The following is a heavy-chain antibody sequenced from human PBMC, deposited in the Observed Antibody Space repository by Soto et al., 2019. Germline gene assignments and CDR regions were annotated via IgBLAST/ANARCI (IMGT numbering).Heavy chain of an antibody. J-gene: IGHJ6*02. Sequence: QVQLVQSGAEVKKPGSSVTVSCKASGGTFSSYAISWVRQAPGHGLQWMGRIIPLIGTANYAQKFKGRVTITADESTSTAYMELTSLRSEDTAVYYCARVVMTTVTASYYYGMDVWGQGTTVTVSS. CDR1: GGTFSSYA. CDR3: ARVVMTTVTASYYYGMDV. V-gene: IGHV1-69*18. CDR2: IIPLIGTA. D-gene: IGHD4-4*01.